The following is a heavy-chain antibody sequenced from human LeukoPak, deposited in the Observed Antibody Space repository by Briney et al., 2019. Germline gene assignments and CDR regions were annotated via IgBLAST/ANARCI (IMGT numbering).Heavy chain of an antibody. V-gene: IGHV1-69*02. J-gene: IGHJ4*02. CDR1: GGTFSSYT. CDR2: IIPILGIA. Sequence: SVKVSCKASGGTFSSYTISWVRQAPGQGLEWMGRIIPILGIANYAQKFQGRVTITADKSTSTAYMELSSLRSEDTAVYYCATRRLHYDFWSGPDYWGQGTLVTVSS. D-gene: IGHD3-3*01. CDR3: ATRRLHYDFWSGPDY.